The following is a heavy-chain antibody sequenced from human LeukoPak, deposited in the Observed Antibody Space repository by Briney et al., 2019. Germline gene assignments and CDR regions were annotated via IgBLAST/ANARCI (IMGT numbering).Heavy chain of an antibody. CDR2: INPNSGGT. D-gene: IGHD3-10*01. CDR1: GYTFTGYY. J-gene: IGHJ4*02. CDR3: AREPYYYGSGSYYPLDY. V-gene: IGHV1-2*02. Sequence: ASVKVSCKASGYTFTGYYMHWVRQAPGQGLEWMGWINPNSGGTNYAQKFQGRVTMTRDTSISTAYMELSRLRSDDTAVYYCAREPYYYGSGSYYPLDYWGQGTLVTVSS.